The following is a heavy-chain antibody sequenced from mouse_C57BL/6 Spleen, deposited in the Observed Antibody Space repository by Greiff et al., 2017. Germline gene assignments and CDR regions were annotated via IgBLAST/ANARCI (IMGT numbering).Heavy chain of an antibody. Sequence: QVQLKESGPELVKPGASVKISCKASGYAFSSSSMNWVKQRPGKGLEWIGRIYPGDGDTNYNGKFKGKATLTADKSSSTAYMQLSSLTSEDSAVYFCAREDSNYRFAYWGQGTLVTVSA. V-gene: IGHV1-82*01. D-gene: IGHD2-5*01. CDR3: AREDSNYRFAY. CDR2: IYPGDGDT. CDR1: GYAFSSSS. J-gene: IGHJ3*01.